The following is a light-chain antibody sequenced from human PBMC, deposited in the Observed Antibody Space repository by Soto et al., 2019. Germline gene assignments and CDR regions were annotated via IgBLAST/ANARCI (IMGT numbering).Light chain of an antibody. CDR1: QSXXIN. Sequence: EIVVTQSPATLSVSPGERAILSCRASQSXXINLAWYQQKPGQAPRLLIYAASILTTGVPPRFSGSWSGTEFTLTISSLQSEDFATYYCQQHGQWPITFGQGTRLETK. CDR3: QQHGQWPIT. J-gene: IGKJ5*01. CDR2: AAS. V-gene: IGKV3-15*01.